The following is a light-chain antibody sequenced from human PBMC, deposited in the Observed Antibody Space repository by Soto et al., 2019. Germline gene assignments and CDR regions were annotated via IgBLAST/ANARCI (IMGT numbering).Light chain of an antibody. CDR2: EVT. CDR3: SSFASSNTWV. Sequence: QSVLTQPPSASGSPGQSVTISCTGTSSDVGAYNYVSWYQQHAGKAPKLVIYEVTKRPSGVPDRFSGSKSDNTASLTVSGLQAEDEADYYCSSFASSNTWVFGGGNKLTVL. V-gene: IGLV2-8*01. J-gene: IGLJ3*02. CDR1: SSDVGAYNY.